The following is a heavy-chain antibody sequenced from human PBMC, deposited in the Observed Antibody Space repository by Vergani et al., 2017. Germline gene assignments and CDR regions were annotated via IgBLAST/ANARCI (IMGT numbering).Heavy chain of an antibody. CDR3: ARPGYCSSTSCYTASPVITNYYMDV. V-gene: IGHV3-30*04. CDR2: ISYDGSNK. J-gene: IGHJ6*03. CDR1: GFTFSSYA. D-gene: IGHD2-2*02. Sequence: QVQLVESGGGVVQPGRSLRLSCAASGFTFSSYAMHWVRQAPGKGLEWVAVISYDGSNKYYADSVKGRFTISRDNSKNTLYLQMNSLRAEDTAVYYCARPGYCSSTSCYTASPVITNYYMDVWGRGTTVTVSS.